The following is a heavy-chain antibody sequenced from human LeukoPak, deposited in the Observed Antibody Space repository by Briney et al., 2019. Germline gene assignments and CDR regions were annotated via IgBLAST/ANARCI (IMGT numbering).Heavy chain of an antibody. CDR1: GGSVSSGYFH. CDR2: DGHT. CDR3: ARGKGIASAMDV. D-gene: IGHD6-13*01. Sequence: SETLSLTCTVSGGSVSSGYFHWSWIRQAPGKGLEWIGHDGHTNYNPSLKSRVTISVDTSKNQFSLKLSSVTAADTAVYYCARGKGIASAMDVWGQGTTVTVSS. V-gene: IGHV4-61*01. J-gene: IGHJ6*02.